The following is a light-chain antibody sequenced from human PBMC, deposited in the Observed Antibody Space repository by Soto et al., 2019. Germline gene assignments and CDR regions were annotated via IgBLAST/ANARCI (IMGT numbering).Light chain of an antibody. V-gene: IGKV1-33*01. CDR2: DAS. CDR3: QQYDNLPWT. Sequence: IQMTQSPSALSASVGERFTITGQASQDISNYLNWYQQKPGKAPKLLIYDASNLETGVPSRFSGSGSGTDFTFTISSLQPEDIATYYCQQYDNLPWTFGQGTKVDIK. J-gene: IGKJ1*01. CDR1: QDISNY.